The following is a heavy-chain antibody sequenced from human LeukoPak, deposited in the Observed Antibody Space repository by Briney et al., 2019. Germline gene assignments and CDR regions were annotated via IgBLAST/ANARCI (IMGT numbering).Heavy chain of an antibody. CDR1: GGSITSLL. CDR2: IYTSGST. Sequence: SETLSLTCTVSGGSITSLLWSWIRQPPGKGLEWIGYIYTSGSTTYNPSLKSRVTMSVDTSKNQFSLKLTSVTPADMAVYYCVRQSNWFDPWGQGTLVTVSS. J-gene: IGHJ5*02. V-gene: IGHV4-4*09. CDR3: VRQSNWFDP.